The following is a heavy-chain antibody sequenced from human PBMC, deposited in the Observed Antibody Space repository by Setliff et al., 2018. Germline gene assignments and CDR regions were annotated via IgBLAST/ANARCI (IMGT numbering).Heavy chain of an antibody. J-gene: IGHJ6*03. CDR2: INPNAGNI. CDR1: GYTFTAYY. CDR3: ARGEHIVSGDFYHYIDV. V-gene: IGHV1-2*02. Sequence: GALVKVSCKASGYTFTAYYIHWVRQAPGQGLEWMGWINPNAGNINYIQKFQGRVTMTRDTSISTAYMELRRLKSDDTAVYYCARGEHIVSGDFYHYIDVWGKGTTVTVSS. D-gene: IGHD2-15*01.